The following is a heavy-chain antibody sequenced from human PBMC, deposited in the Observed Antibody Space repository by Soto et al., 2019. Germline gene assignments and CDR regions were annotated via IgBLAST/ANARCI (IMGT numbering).Heavy chain of an antibody. D-gene: IGHD2-2*02. CDR1: GFTVSNYG. CDR3: AKDSLRGEVPAAINFDY. V-gene: IGHV3-30*18. CDR2: VSYNGRKE. Sequence: GVSLRLSCAASGFTVSNYGMHWVRQAPGKGLEWVALVSYNGRKEYYADSVKGRFSISRDNSKNTLYVQMNTLRDEDTAVYYCAKDSLRGEVPAAINFDYWGRGALVTVSS. J-gene: IGHJ4*02.